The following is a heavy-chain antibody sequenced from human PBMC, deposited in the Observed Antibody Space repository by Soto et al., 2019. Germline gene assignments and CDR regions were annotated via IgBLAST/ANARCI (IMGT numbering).Heavy chain of an antibody. Sequence: EVQLVESGGGLVQPGGSLRLSCAASGFTFSNFSMNWVRQAPGKGLEWVSYISSSSSPIYYADSVKGRFTISRDNAKNSLYLQMNSLRAEDTAVYYCAREDYHYYYYMDVWGKGTTVTVSS. CDR2: ISSSSSPI. CDR1: GFTFSNFS. V-gene: IGHV3-48*01. J-gene: IGHJ6*03. CDR3: AREDYHYYYYMDV.